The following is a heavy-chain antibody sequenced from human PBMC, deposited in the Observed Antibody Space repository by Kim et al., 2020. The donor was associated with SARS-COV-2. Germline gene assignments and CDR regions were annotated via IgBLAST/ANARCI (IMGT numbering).Heavy chain of an antibody. CDR1: GGSISSYY. D-gene: IGHD3-10*01. Sequence: SETLSLTCTVSGGSISSYYWSWIRQPPGKGLEWIGYIYYSGSTNYNPSLKSRVTISVDTSKNQFSLKLSSVTAADTAVYYFAHGKYGSGSNWGQGTLVTV. CDR2: IYYSGST. J-gene: IGHJ4*02. V-gene: IGHV4-59*13. CDR3: AHGKYGSGSN.